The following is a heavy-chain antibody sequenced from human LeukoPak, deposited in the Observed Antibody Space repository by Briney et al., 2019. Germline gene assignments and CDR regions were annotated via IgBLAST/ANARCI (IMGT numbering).Heavy chain of an antibody. Sequence: GGSQRLSCAASGFTFSDYYMTWIRQAPGKGLEWISFISSSGDSLYYADSVEGRFTISRDNAKDSVYLQMNSLRAEDTAVYYCARQNLNGYTSSWFGYWGQGTLVTVSS. D-gene: IGHD6-13*01. CDR2: ISSSGDSL. CDR1: GFTFSDYY. V-gene: IGHV3-11*01. J-gene: IGHJ5*01. CDR3: ARQNLNGYTSSWFGY.